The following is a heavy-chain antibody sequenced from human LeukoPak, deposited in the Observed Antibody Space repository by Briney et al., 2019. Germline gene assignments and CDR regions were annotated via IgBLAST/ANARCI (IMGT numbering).Heavy chain of an antibody. CDR1: GGSISSYY. CDR2: IYYSGST. CDR3: TRGSIAYYYMDV. Sequence: SETLSLTCTVSGGSISSYYWIWIRQPPGKGLEWIGYIYYSGSTNYNPSLKSRVTISVDTSKNQFSLKLSSVTAADTAVYYCTRGSIAYYYMDVWGKGTTVTISS. V-gene: IGHV4-59*01. J-gene: IGHJ6*03. D-gene: IGHD3-22*01.